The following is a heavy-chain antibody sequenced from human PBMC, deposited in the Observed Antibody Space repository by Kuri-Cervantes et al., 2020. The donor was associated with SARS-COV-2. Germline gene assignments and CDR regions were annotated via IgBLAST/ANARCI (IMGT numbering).Heavy chain of an antibody. Sequence: LRLSCGVSGYSMSGGYYWGWIRQPLGKGLEWVATTYHTGTTYYNPSLKSRLSISVDTSKNQFSLKLTSVTAADSAVYYCARANYYMDVWGKGTTVTVSS. J-gene: IGHJ6*03. V-gene: IGHV4-38-2*01. CDR2: TYHTGTT. CDR1: GYSMSGGYY. CDR3: ARANYYMDV.